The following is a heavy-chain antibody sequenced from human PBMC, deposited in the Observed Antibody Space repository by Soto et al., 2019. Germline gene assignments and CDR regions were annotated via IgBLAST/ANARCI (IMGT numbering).Heavy chain of an antibody. V-gene: IGHV5-10-1*01. CDR2: IDPSDSQT. CDR3: ARQIYDSDTGPNFKYYFDS. CDR1: GYSFAGYG. Sequence: GESLTISCKGSGYSFAGYGISWVCQKPGKGLEWMGRIDPSDSQTYYSPSFLGHVTTSATKSITTVFLQWSSLRASDTAMYYCARQIYDSDTGPNFKYYFDSWGQGTPVTVSS. D-gene: IGHD3-22*01. J-gene: IGHJ4*02.